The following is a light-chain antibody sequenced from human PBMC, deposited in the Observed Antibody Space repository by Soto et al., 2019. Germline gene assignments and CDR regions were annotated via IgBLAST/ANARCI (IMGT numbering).Light chain of an antibody. CDR1: QSVSSY. J-gene: IGKJ5*01. Sequence: PGERAPLSCRASQSVSSYLAWYQQKPGQAPRLLIYGASNRATGIPARFSGSGSGTDFTLTISSLESEELAVYYGQQRRNWHPCSFGHGIR. V-gene: IGKV3-11*01. CDR3: QQRRNWHPCS. CDR2: GAS.